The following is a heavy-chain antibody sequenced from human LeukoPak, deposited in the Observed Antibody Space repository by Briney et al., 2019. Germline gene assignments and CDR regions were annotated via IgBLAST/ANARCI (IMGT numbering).Heavy chain of an antibody. CDR2: IYYSGST. CDR1: GGSISSYY. J-gene: IGHJ5*02. Sequence: PSETLSLTCTISGGSISSYYWSWIRQPPGKGLEWLGYIYYSGSTNYNPSLKSRVTISVDTSKNQFSLKLSSVTAADTAVYYCARHLRLKYSSFDPWGQGTLVTVSS. V-gene: IGHV4-59*08. CDR3: ARHLRLKYSSFDP. D-gene: IGHD6-6*01.